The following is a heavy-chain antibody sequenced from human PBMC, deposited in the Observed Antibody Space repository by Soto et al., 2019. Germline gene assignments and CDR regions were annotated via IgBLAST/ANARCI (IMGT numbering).Heavy chain of an antibody. D-gene: IGHD1-1*01. CDR2: ISPANGRT. J-gene: IGHJ6*03. Sequence: QAHLLQSGGEVRHPGASVTVSCKASGYTFTQYAIVWVRQAPGQGFEWMGWISPANGRTDYGLNFQGALTMTTDASTDTAYIQRRSLRPDDTATYFCARLPADDRRNSGASDGTLYYFLYMDVWGGGTTITVS. CDR1: GYTFTQYA. V-gene: IGHV1-18*01. CDR3: ARLPADDRRNSGASDGTLYYFLYMDV.